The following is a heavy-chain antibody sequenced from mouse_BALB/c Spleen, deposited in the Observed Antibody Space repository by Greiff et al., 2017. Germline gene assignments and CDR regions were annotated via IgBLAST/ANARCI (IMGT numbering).Heavy chain of an antibody. CDR2: ISNLAYSI. CDR3: ARLPYGFMDY. Sequence: DVMLVESGGGLVQPGGSRKLSCAASGFTFSDYGMAWVRQAPGKGPEWVAFISNLAYSIYYADTVTGRFTISRENAKNTLYLEMSSLRSEDTAMYYCARLPYGFMDYWGQGTSVTVSS. D-gene: IGHD2-2*01. V-gene: IGHV5-15*02. J-gene: IGHJ4*01. CDR1: GFTFSDYG.